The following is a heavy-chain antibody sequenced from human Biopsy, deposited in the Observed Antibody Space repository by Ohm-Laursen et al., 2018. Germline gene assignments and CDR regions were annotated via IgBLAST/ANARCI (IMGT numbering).Heavy chain of an antibody. CDR3: AADINVWNVNY. D-gene: IGHD1-1*01. V-gene: IGHV1-24*01. CDR1: GYTLTELS. J-gene: IGHJ4*02. CDR2: FAPENGKT. Sequence: SVKVSCKVSGYTLTELSMHWVRQAPGKGLEWMGGFAPENGKTVYAQNFQARVSTTEDTSTDTAYMELRSLRSEDTAVYYCAADINVWNVNYWGQGTQVTVSS.